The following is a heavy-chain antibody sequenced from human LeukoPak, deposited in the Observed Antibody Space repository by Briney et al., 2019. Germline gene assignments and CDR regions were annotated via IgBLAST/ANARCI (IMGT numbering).Heavy chain of an antibody. V-gene: IGHV3-21*01. D-gene: IGHD3-22*01. J-gene: IGHJ5*02. Sequence: PGGSLRLSCAASGFTFSSYSMNWVRQAPGKGLEWVSSISSSSSYIYYADSVKGRFTISRDNAKNSLYLQMNSLRAEDTAVYYCASSPYDSSGYYPSWGQGTLVTVSS. CDR2: ISSSSSYI. CDR3: ASSPYDSSGYYPS. CDR1: GFTFSSYS.